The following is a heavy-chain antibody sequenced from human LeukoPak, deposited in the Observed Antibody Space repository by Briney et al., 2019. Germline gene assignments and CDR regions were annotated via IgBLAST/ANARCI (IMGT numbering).Heavy chain of an antibody. D-gene: IGHD3-3*01. Sequence: GGSLRLSCAASGFTFSSYAMRWLRDAPGKGLEGVSAISGSGGSTYYADSVKGRFTLSRDNSKNTLYLKMNSLSAEDRGVYYCAKDAFGVPTYGRFDPWGEGTMVSVSS. V-gene: IGHV3-23*01. CDR3: AKDAFGVPTYGRFDP. CDR2: ISGSGGST. CDR1: GFTFSSYA. J-gene: IGHJ5*02.